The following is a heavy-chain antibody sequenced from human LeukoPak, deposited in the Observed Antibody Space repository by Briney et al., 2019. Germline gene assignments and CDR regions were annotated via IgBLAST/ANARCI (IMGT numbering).Heavy chain of an antibody. D-gene: IGHD5-24*01. V-gene: IGHV1-46*01. CDR2: INPSGGST. Sequence: VASVKVSCKASGYTFTNHFMHWVRQAPGQGLEWMGIINPSGGSTSYTQKFQGRVTMTRDTSTSTVYMELSSLRSEDTAVYYCARGRDGYNSAFDYWGQGTLVTVSS. CDR3: ARGRDGYNSAFDY. J-gene: IGHJ4*02. CDR1: GYTFTNHF.